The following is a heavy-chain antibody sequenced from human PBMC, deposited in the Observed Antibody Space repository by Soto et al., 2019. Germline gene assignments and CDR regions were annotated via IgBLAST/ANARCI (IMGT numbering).Heavy chain of an antibody. Sequence: SETLSLTCAVYGGSFSGYYWSWIRQPPGKGLEWIGEINHSGSTNYNPSLKSRVTISVDTSKNQFSLKLSSVTAADTAVYYCARGRLLWFGTTNNWFDPWGQGTLVT. CDR2: INHSGST. J-gene: IGHJ5*02. CDR1: GGSFSGYY. D-gene: IGHD3-10*01. CDR3: ARGRLLWFGTTNNWFDP. V-gene: IGHV4-34*01.